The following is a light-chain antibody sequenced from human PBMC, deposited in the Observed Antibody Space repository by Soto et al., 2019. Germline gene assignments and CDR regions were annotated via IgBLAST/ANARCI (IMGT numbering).Light chain of an antibody. CDR3: QQYFNTPQT. CDR2: WAS. Sequence: DIVMTQSPESLAVSLGERATINCKSSQSVLYSSNNKNYLAWYQQKQGQPPKLLIYWASTRESGVPDRFSGSGSGTDFTITITSLQAEDVAVYYCQQYFNTPQTFGQWTKLEIK. J-gene: IGKJ2*01. CDR1: QSVLYSSNNKNY. V-gene: IGKV4-1*01.